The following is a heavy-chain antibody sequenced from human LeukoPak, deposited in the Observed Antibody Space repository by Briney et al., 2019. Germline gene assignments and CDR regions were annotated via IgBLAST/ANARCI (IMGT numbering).Heavy chain of an antibody. CDR1: GYSLSSGYY. V-gene: IGHV4-38-2*02. Sequence: SETLSLTCTVSGYSLSSGYYWGWIRQPPGKGLEWIGSIYHSGSTYYNPSLKSRVTISVDTSKNQFSLKLSSVTAADTAVYYCAGGYCSGGSCYSEYFQHWGQGTLVTVSS. D-gene: IGHD2-15*01. J-gene: IGHJ1*01. CDR2: IYHSGST. CDR3: AGGYCSGGSCYSEYFQH.